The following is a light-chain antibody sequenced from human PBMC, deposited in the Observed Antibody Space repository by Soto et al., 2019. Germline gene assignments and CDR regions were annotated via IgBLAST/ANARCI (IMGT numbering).Light chain of an antibody. J-gene: IGLJ1*01. CDR1: RTDGDGHDY. CDR2: DVY. Sequence: QSVLTQPASVSGSPGQSIAISCIGVRTDGDGHDYVSWYQQHPGQAPQLIIYDVYNRPSGVSDRFSGSKSGNTASLIISGLQAEDEADYFCTSYTASSPFYVFGAGTKVPS. V-gene: IGLV2-14*03. CDR3: TSYTASSPFYV.